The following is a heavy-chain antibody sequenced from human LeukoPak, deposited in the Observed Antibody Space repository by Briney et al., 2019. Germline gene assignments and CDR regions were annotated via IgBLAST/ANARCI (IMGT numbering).Heavy chain of an antibody. CDR3: VRSPQLDP. CDR1: GGSISTYY. V-gene: IGHV4-59*01. Sequence: PSETLSLTGIVSGGSISTYYWSWVRQPPGKGLEWIGYIQNSVTSYTDNPSLKSRVTISVDTSKNQFSLEVTFVTAADTAVYYCVRSPQLDPWGPGIMVTVSS. J-gene: IGHJ5*02. CDR2: IQNSVTS.